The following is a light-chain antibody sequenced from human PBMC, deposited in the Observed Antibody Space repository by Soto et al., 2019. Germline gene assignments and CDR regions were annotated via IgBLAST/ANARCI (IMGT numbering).Light chain of an antibody. J-gene: IGLJ1*01. CDR1: SRDIEAYDY. Sequence: QPALTQPRSVSGSPGQSVAISCTGTSRDIEAYDYVSWYQQHPGKAPKLIISEVNKRPSGVSYRFSGSKSGNTASLTISGLQGEDEADYYCCSFAGSYYVFGTGTKVTVL. CDR2: EVN. CDR3: CSFAGSYYV. V-gene: IGLV2-11*01.